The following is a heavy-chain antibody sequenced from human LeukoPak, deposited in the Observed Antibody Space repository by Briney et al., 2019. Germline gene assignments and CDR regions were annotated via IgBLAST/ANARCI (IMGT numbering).Heavy chain of an antibody. Sequence: GGSLRLSCAASGFTFSSYEMIWVRQAPGKGLEWVSYISSSGRTIFYADSVKGRFTVSRDNAKNSLYLQINSLRAEDTAVYYCVRRYCSSSSCTLDSWGQGTLVTVSS. J-gene: IGHJ4*02. V-gene: IGHV3-48*03. D-gene: IGHD2-15*01. CDR1: GFTFSSYE. CDR3: VRRYCSSSSCTLDS. CDR2: ISSSGRTI.